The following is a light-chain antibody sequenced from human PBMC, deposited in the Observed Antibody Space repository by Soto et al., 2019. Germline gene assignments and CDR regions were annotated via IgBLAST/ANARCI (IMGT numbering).Light chain of an antibody. CDR1: QSIRSN. Sequence: EIAITQSPASLSVFPGKRATLSCRASQSIRSNLAWYRQKPGQAPRLLIYDASTRATGIPARFSGSGAGTDCSRTISSLQSEDSAVYFCQQYNNSPRTFGQGTRLEIK. V-gene: IGKV3D-15*01. J-gene: IGKJ5*01. CDR3: QQYNNSPRT. CDR2: DAS.